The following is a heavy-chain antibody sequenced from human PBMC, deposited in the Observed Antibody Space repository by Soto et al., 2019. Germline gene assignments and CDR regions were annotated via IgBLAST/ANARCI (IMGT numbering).Heavy chain of an antibody. CDR1: GYTFTSYS. V-gene: IGHV1-46*01. Sequence: ASVKVSCKDSGYTFTSYSISWVRQAPGQGLEWMGIISACGGSTSYAQKFQGRVTMTRDTSTSTVYMELSSLRSEDTAVYYCARESGDFDWLLIGDAFDIWGQGTMVTVSS. J-gene: IGHJ3*02. D-gene: IGHD3-9*01. CDR2: ISACGGST. CDR3: ARESGDFDWLLIGDAFDI.